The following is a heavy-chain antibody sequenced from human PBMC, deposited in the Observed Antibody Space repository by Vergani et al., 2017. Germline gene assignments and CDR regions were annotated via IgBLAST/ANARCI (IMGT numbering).Heavy chain of an antibody. D-gene: IGHD2-8*01. Sequence: QVQLQESGPGLMKPSDTLSLTCTVSGGSISSYYWSWIRQPAGQGLEWMGRIYTRGSTNYNPSLKRRVTMSVDASRNQSSRKLSSVTAADTAVYYCARGPHGGYVLSGQATLVTVS. V-gene: IGHV4-4*07. CDR2: IYTRGST. CDR1: GGSISSYY. CDR3: ARGPHGGYVL. J-gene: IGHJ5*02.